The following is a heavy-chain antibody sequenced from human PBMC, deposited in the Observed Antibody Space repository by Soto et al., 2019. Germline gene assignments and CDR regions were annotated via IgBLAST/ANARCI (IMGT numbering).Heavy chain of an antibody. CDR2: ITSDTKTI. Sequence: EVQLVESGGDLVQRGGSLRLSCAASGFTFSIYSMNWVRQAPGKGLEWFPYITSDTKTIKYADSVKGRFTISRDNAKNSVYLQMNSLRDEDTAVYYCARSVEGHFDYWGQGTVVTVSS. J-gene: IGHJ4*02. V-gene: IGHV3-48*02. CDR1: GFTFSIYS. CDR3: ARSVEGHFDY. D-gene: IGHD6-19*01.